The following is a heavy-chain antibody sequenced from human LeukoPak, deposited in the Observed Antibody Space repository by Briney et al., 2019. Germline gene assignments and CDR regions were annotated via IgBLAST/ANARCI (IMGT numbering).Heavy chain of an antibody. CDR3: ARAVRGGGSSNYFDY. CDR1: GGSISSSSYY. V-gene: IGHV4-39*07. J-gene: IGHJ4*02. D-gene: IGHD2-15*01. CDR2: IYYSGST. Sequence: SETLSLTRTVSGGSISSSSYYWGWIRQPPGKGLEWIGSIYYSGSTYYNPSLKSRVTISVDTSKNQFSLKLSSVTAADTAVYYCARAVRGGGSSNYFDYWGQGTLVTVSS.